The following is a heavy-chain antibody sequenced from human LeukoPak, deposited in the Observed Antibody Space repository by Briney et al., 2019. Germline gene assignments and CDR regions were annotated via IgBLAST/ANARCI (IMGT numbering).Heavy chain of an antibody. J-gene: IGHJ4*02. CDR1: GGSISSGGYY. CDR2: IYYSGST. CDR3: ARETAVWGSYRYTVNYFDY. V-gene: IGHV4-31*03. D-gene: IGHD3-16*02. Sequence: SETLSLTCTVSGGSISSGGYYWSWIRQHPGKGLEWIGYIYYSGSTYYNPSLKSRVTISVDTSKNQFSLKLSSVTAADTAVYYCARETAVWGSYRYTVNYFDYWGQGILVTVSS.